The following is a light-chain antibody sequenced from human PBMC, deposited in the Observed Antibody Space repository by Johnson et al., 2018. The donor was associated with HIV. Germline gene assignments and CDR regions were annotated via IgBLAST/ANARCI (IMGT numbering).Light chain of an antibody. CDR1: SSNIGNNY. CDR2: DNN. J-gene: IGLJ1*01. Sequence: QSVLTQPPSVSAAPGQKVTISCSGSSSNIGNNYVSWYQQFPGTAPKLLIYDNNKRPSGIPDRFSGSKSGTSATLDITGLQTWDEADYYCGTWDSSLSAPRVFGTGTNVTVL. CDR3: GTWDSSLSAPRV. V-gene: IGLV1-51*01.